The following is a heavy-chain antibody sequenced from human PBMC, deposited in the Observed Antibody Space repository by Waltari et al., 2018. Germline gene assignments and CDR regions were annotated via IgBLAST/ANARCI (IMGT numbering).Heavy chain of an antibody. D-gene: IGHD4-4*01. V-gene: IGHV3-74*01. CDR3: TRGEINYSRFDY. Sequence: EVQLVESGGDLVQPGGSLRLSCAASGFTFSNYWMHWVRQAPGKGLAGGYSIKFGGSSTVYANSVAGRFTISRDNAKNTVYLEMSGLRAEDTAVYYCTRGEINYSRFDYWGQGSLVTVSS. J-gene: IGHJ4*02. CDR2: IKFGGSST. CDR1: GFTFSNYW.